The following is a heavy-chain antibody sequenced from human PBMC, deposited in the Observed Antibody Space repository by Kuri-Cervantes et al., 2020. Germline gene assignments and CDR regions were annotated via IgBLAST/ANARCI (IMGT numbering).Heavy chain of an antibody. CDR2: INAGNGNT. CDR3: AREIAVAGIGYYYYGMDV. J-gene: IGHJ6*02. V-gene: IGHV1-3*01. D-gene: IGHD6-19*01. Sequence: ASVKVSCKASGYTFTSYAMHWVRQAPGQRLEWMGWINAGNGNTKYSQKFQGRVTITRDTSASTAYMELSSLRSEDTAVYYCAREIAVAGIGYYYYGMDVWGQGTTVTVSS. CDR1: GYTFTSYA.